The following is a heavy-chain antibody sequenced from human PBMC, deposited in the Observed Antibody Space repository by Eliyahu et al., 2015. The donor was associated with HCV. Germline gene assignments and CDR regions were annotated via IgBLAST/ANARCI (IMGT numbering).Heavy chain of an antibody. CDR1: GFTFSTYA. CDR3: ARETSEYTYGFDY. Sequence: EVQLLESGGDLVQPGGSXRLSCVVSGFTFSTYAMXWVRQAPGKGLEWVSAISASGXHTYYADSVKGRFSFSRDNSKNTLYLQMNSLTADDTAVYYCARETSEYTYGFDYWGQGTLVTVSS. J-gene: IGHJ4*02. V-gene: IGHV3-23*01. D-gene: IGHD5-18*01. CDR2: ISASGXHT.